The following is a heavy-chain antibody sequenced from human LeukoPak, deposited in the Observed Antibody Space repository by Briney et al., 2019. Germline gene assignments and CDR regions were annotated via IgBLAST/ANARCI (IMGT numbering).Heavy chain of an antibody. Sequence: GGSLRLSCAASGFTFSSYAMHWVRQAPGKGLEGVAVISYDGSNKYYADSAKGRFTISRDNSKNTLYLQMNSLRAEDTAVYYCAREYCSSTSCPNDAFDIWGQGTMVTVSS. D-gene: IGHD2-2*01. CDR2: ISYDGSNK. V-gene: IGHV3-30*04. CDR3: AREYCSSTSCPNDAFDI. J-gene: IGHJ3*02. CDR1: GFTFSSYA.